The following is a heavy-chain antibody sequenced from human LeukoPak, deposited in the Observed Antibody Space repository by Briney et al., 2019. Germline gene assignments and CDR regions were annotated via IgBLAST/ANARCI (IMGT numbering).Heavy chain of an antibody. V-gene: IGHV3-48*03. CDR3: ARDRGVYSRTLED. CDR2: ISSSGSTI. J-gene: IGHJ4*02. D-gene: IGHD2/OR15-2a*01. Sequence: GGSLRLPCAASGFTFSSYEMNWVRQAPGKGLEWVSYISSSGSTIYYADSVKGRFTISRDNAKNSLYLQMNSLRAEDTAVYYCARDRGVYSRTLEDWGQGTLVTVSS. CDR1: GFTFSSYE.